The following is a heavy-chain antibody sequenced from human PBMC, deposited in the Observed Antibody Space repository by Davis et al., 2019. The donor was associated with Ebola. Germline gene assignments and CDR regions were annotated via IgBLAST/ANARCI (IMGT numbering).Heavy chain of an antibody. D-gene: IGHD1-7*01. Sequence: SETLSLTCTVSGGSMSNYYWSWIRQSPGKGLEWIGYIYYSGNTHYNPAFKSRATISVDPSKNQFSLKLSSVTAADTAVYYCARRLELLQGVWDYYLDYWGQGILVTVSS. CDR2: IYYSGNT. CDR3: ARRLELLQGVWDYYLDY. CDR1: GGSMSNYY. J-gene: IGHJ4*02. V-gene: IGHV4-59*08.